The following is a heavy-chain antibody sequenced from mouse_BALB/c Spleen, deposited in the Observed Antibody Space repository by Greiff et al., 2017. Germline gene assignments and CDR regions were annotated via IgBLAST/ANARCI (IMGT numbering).Heavy chain of an antibody. CDR1: GYTFTDYY. V-gene: IGHV1-84*02. CDR3: ARGVTTASDYYAMDY. D-gene: IGHD1-2*01. CDR2: IYPGSGNT. Sequence: LQESGPELVKPGASVKISCKASGYTFTDYYINWVKQKPGQGLEWIGWIYPGSGNTKYNEKFKGKATLTVDTSSSTAYMQLSSLTSEDTAVYFCARGVTTASDYYAMDYWGQGTSVTVSS. J-gene: IGHJ4*01.